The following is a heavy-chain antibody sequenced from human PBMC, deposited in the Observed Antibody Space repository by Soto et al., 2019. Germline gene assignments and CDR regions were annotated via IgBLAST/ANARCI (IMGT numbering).Heavy chain of an antibody. CDR1: GGSISSGDYY. CDR2: IYYSGST. Sequence: QVQLQESGPGLVKPSQTLSLTCTVSGGSISSGDYYWSWIRQPPGKGLEWIGYIYYSGSTYYNPSLKSRVTISVDTSKNQFSLKLSSVTAADTAAYYCARYCSGGSCYRMGYYGMDVWGQGTTVTVSS. V-gene: IGHV4-30-4*01. D-gene: IGHD2-15*01. CDR3: ARYCSGGSCYRMGYYGMDV. J-gene: IGHJ6*02.